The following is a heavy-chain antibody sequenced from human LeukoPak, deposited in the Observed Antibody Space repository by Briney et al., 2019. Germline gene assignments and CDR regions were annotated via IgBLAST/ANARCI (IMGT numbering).Heavy chain of an antibody. CDR2: IYRSGST. CDR1: YVSISSDNW. V-gene: IGHV4-4*02. D-gene: IGHD2-15*01. CDR3: ARGGYLSHYFDY. J-gene: IGHJ4*02. Sequence: SETLSLTCAVSYVSISSDNWWSWVRQPPGKGLEWIGEIYRSGSTNYNPSLKSRLTMSIDKSNNQFSLKVTSVTAADTAVYYCARGGYLSHYFDYWGQGILVTVSS.